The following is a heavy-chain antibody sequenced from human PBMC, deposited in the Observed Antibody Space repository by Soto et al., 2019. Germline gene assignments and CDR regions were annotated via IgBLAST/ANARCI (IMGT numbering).Heavy chain of an antibody. Sequence: SLRLSCTASGFTFGDYGMSWFRQAPGKGLEWVGFIRSKLYGGTTEYAASVKGRITISRDDSKSIAYLQMNSLKTEDTAVYYCTRDRRVRGVIIGAFDIWGQGTMVTVSS. D-gene: IGHD3-10*01. CDR3: TRDRRVRGVIIGAFDI. CDR1: GFTFGDYG. J-gene: IGHJ3*02. CDR2: IRSKLYGGTT. V-gene: IGHV3-49*03.